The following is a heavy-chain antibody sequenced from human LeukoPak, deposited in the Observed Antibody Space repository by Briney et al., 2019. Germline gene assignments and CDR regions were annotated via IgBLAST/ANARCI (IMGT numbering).Heavy chain of an antibody. Sequence: GGSLRLSCATSGFTFSSYAMHWVRQATGKGLEWVSAIGTAGDTFYPGSVKGRITISRENAKNSLSLQMNSLRAEDTAVYYCVRQQTPHGNFDYWGQGTLVTVSS. CDR2: IGTAGDT. D-gene: IGHD1-26*01. J-gene: IGHJ4*02. CDR3: VRQQTPHGNFDY. V-gene: IGHV3-13*01. CDR1: GFTFSSYA.